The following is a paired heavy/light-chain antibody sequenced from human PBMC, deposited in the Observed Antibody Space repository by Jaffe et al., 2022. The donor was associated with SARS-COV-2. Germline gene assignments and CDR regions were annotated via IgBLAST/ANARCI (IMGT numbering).Heavy chain of an antibody. CDR3: SRCGGPPTFDY. D-gene: IGHD3-16*01. CDR1: GGSIIGGNYY. V-gene: IGHV4-61*02. J-gene: IGHJ4*02. CDR2: VYISGST. Sequence: QVQLQESGPGLVKPSQTLSLTCTVSGGSIIGGNYYWSWVRQPAGKGLEWIGHVYISGSTNYNPSLKNRVTISLDTSKNQFSLRLSSVTAADTAVYYCSRCGGPPTFDYWGPGIPVTVSS.
Light chain of an antibody. CDR2: WAS. V-gene: IGKV4-1*01. CDR3: HQYYSTPDT. J-gene: IGKJ2*01. Sequence: DIVMTQSPDSLAVSLGERATINCKSSQSILNTSNKKNSLGWYQQKLGQPPKLLIYWASTRESGVPDRFSGSGSGTDFSLTISTVQAEDVAVYYCHQYYSTPDTLGQGTKLEIK. CDR1: QSILNTSNKKNS.